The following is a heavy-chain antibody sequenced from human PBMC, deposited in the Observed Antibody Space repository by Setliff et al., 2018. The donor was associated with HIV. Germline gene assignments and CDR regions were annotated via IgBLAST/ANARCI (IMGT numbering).Heavy chain of an antibody. Sequence: SETLSLTCAVSNYSISSAYYWGWIRHPPGKGLEWIGSIYHSGSTYYNLSLKSRVTISVDTSKNQFSLKLSSVTAAGTAVYYCARRPAGAVAGGYGMDVWGQGTTVTVSS. CDR3: ARRPAGAVAGGYGMDV. CDR1: NYSISSAYY. CDR2: IYHSGST. J-gene: IGHJ6*02. D-gene: IGHD6-19*01. V-gene: IGHV4-38-2*01.